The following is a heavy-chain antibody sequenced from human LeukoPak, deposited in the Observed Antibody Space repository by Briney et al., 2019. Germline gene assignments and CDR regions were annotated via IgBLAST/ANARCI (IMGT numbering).Heavy chain of an antibody. D-gene: IGHD3-16*02. CDR3: AREGGIMITFGGVIEPYYFDY. J-gene: IGHJ4*02. CDR1: GFSLSTSGMR. CDR2: IDWDDDK. V-gene: IGHV2-70*04. Sequence: SGPALVKPTQTLTLTCTFSGFSLSTSGMRVSWIRQPPGKALEWLSRIDWDDDKFYSTSLKTRLTISKDTSKNQVALTMTNMDPVDTATYYCAREGGIMITFGGVIEPYYFDYWGQGTLVPVSS.